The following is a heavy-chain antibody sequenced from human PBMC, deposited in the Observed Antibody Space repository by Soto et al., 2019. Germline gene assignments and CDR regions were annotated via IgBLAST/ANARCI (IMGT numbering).Heavy chain of an antibody. Sequence: EVQLVESGGGLVQPGGSLRLSCAASGFTFSSYAMSWVRQAPGKGLEWVSAISGSGGSTYYADSVKGRFTISRDNSKNTLYLQMNSLRAEDTAVYYCAKSICGGDCYSNWFDPWGQGTLVTVSS. CDR3: AKSICGGDCYSNWFDP. V-gene: IGHV3-23*04. CDR2: ISGSGGST. J-gene: IGHJ5*02. CDR1: GFTFSSYA. D-gene: IGHD2-21*02.